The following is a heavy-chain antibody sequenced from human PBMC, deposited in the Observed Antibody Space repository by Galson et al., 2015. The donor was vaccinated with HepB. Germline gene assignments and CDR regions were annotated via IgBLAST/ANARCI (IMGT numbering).Heavy chain of an antibody. Sequence: SVKVSCKASGGTLSSYAISWVRQAPGQGLEWMGGIIPILGIANYAQKFQGRVTITADKSTSTAYMELSSLRSEDTAVYYCAIFGVVIRFDPWGQGTLVTVSS. V-gene: IGHV1-69*10. CDR3: AIFGVVIRFDP. CDR2: IIPILGIA. D-gene: IGHD3-3*01. CDR1: GGTLSSYA. J-gene: IGHJ5*02.